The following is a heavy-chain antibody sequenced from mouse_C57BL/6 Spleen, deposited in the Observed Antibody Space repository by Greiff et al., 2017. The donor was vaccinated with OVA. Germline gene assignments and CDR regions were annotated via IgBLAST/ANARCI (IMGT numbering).Heavy chain of an antibody. CDR2: ISYDGSN. Sequence: EVQLQESGPGLVKPSQSLTLTCSATGYSITSGYYWNWIRQSPGNKLEWMGYISYDGSNNYNPSLKNRISITRDTSKNQFFLKLNSVTTEDTATYYCGRESSGYLYYYAMDYWGQGTSVTVSS. D-gene: IGHD3-2*02. CDR3: GRESSGYLYYYAMDY. V-gene: IGHV3-6*01. J-gene: IGHJ4*01. CDR1: GYSITSGYY.